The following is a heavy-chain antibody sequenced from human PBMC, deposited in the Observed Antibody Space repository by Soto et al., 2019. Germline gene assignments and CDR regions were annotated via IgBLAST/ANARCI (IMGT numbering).Heavy chain of an antibody. D-gene: IGHD2-8*02. CDR3: AKATATGGGAFEI. Sequence: VGSLRLSCGVSGFICSSYDMSWVRQAPGKGLEWVSTILVGGSTHYEDSVKGRFTISRDTSKNTVYLHMNGLTAGDTAMYYCAKATATGGGAFEIYGQGTMVTV. CDR2: ILVGGST. V-gene: IGHV3-23*01. J-gene: IGHJ3*02. CDR1: GFICSSYD.